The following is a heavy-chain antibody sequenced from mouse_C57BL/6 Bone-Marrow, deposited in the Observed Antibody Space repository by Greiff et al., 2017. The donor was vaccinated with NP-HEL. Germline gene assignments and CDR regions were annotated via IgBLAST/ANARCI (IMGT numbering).Heavy chain of an antibody. CDR2: IYPRSGNT. Sequence: QVQLQQSGAELARPGASVKLSCKASGYTFTSYGISWVKQRTGQGLEWIGEIYPRSGNTYYNEKFKGKATLTADKSSSTAYMELRSLTSEDSAVYFCARSGYYGSRGAYWGQGTLVTVSA. V-gene: IGHV1-81*01. J-gene: IGHJ3*01. D-gene: IGHD1-1*01. CDR3: ARSGYYGSRGAY. CDR1: GYTFTSYG.